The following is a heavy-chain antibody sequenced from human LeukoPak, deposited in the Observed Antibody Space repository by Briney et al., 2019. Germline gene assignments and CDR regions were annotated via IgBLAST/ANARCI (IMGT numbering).Heavy chain of an antibody. CDR1: GGSFSGYY. CDR3: ARDWQYDFWSGYLFDY. CDR2: INHSGST. J-gene: IGHJ4*02. V-gene: IGHV4-34*01. Sequence: SETLSLTCAVYGGSFSGYYWSWIRQPPGKGLEWIGEINHSGSTNYNPSLKSRVTISVDTSKNPFSLKLSSVTAADTAVYYCARDWQYDFWSGYLFDYWGQGTLVTVSS. D-gene: IGHD3-3*01.